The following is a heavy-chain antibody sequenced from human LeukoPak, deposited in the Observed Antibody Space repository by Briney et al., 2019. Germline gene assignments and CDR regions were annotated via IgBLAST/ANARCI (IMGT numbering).Heavy chain of an antibody. Sequence: GGSLRLSCAASGFTFDDYTMRWVRQAPGKGLEWVSLISWDGGSTYYADSVKGRFTIFRDNSKNSLYLQMNSLRTEDTALYYCAKGMEYSSSSGIDYWGQGTLVTVSS. CDR3: AKGMEYSSSSGIDY. CDR2: ISWDGGST. CDR1: GFTFDDYT. V-gene: IGHV3-43*01. J-gene: IGHJ4*02. D-gene: IGHD6-6*01.